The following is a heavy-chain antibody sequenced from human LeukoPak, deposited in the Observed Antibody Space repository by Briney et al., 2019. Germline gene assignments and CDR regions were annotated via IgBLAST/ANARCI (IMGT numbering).Heavy chain of an antibody. CDR1: GYSFTNYW. CDR3: ARHSTSHSSDAFDI. V-gene: IGHV5-51*01. Sequence: GESLKISCKGSGYSFTNYWIGWVRQMPGKGLEWMGIIYAGDSDTRYSPSFQGQVTISVDKSITTAYLQWNSLKASDSAIYYCARHSTSHSSDAFDIWGQGTLVIVSS. J-gene: IGHJ3*02. CDR2: IYAGDSDT. D-gene: IGHD6-6*01.